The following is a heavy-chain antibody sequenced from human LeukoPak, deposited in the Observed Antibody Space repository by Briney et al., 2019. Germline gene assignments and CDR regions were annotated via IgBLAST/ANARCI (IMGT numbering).Heavy chain of an antibody. J-gene: IGHJ4*02. CDR1: GFTFSSYA. CDR2: ISSSSSYI. Sequence: GGSLRLSCAASGFTFSSYAMSWARQAPGKGLEWVSSISSSSSYIYYAGSVKGRFTISRDNAKNSLYLQMNSLRAEDTAVYYCARSYCSGGSCYYAYWGQGTLVTVSS. D-gene: IGHD2-15*01. CDR3: ARSYCSGGSCYYAY. V-gene: IGHV3-21*01.